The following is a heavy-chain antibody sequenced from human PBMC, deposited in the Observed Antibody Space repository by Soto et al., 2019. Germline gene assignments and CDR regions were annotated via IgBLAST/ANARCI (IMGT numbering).Heavy chain of an antibody. CDR1: GGSFSGYY. D-gene: IGHD3-3*01. J-gene: IGHJ6*02. CDR3: ARGSLTIFGVVITGYYGMDV. Sequence: QVQLQQWGAGLLKPSETLSLTCAVYGGSFSGYYWSWIRQPPGKGLEWIGEINHSGSTNYNPSLKRRLTISVDTSKDQSSLRLSSVTAADTAVYYCARGSLTIFGVVITGYYGMDVWGQGTTVTVSS. CDR2: INHSGST. V-gene: IGHV4-34*01.